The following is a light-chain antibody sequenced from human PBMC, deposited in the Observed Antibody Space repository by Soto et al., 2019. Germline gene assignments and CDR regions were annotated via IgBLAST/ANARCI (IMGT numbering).Light chain of an antibody. J-gene: IGKJ3*01. V-gene: IGKV1-39*01. CDR1: QSITNY. Sequence: DIQMTQSPSYLSESVGDIVTITCRASQSITNYLNWYQHKPGKAPKLLVYAASSLHSGVPSRFSGSGSGTDFTLTISSLQPEDFATYFCQQSHNMPFTFGPGTKVDIK. CDR3: QQSHNMPFT. CDR2: AAS.